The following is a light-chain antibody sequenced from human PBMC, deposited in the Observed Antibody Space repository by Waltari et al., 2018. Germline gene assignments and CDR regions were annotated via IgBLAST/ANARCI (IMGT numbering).Light chain of an antibody. Sequence: DVQMTQSPSTLSASVGDRVTITCRASQSVNVWLAWYQQKQGKAPKLLIDKTSNLEKGVPARFSGDGYGTEFTLTISSLQPDDFATYYCQHYSGSLRAFGQGTRVEVK. CDR3: QHYSGSLRA. J-gene: IGKJ1*01. V-gene: IGKV1-5*03. CDR2: KTS. CDR1: QSVNVW.